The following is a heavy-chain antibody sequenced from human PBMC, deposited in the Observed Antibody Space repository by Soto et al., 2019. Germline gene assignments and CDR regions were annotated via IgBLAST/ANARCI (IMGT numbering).Heavy chain of an antibody. J-gene: IGHJ4*02. D-gene: IGHD2-8*02. V-gene: IGHV1-69*08. CDR3: ARDQGMAGGLDY. Sequence: QVQLVQSGAEVKKPGSSVKVSCKASGGTFSSYTIRWVRQAPGQGLEWMGRIIPILGIANYAPKFQGRVTITADKSTITAYMELSSLRSEYTAVYYCARDQGMAGGLDYWGQGTLVTISS. CDR2: IIPILGIA. CDR1: GGTFSSYT.